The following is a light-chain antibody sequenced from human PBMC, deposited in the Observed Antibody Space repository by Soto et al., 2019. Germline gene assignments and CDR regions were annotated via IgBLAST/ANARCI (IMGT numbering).Light chain of an antibody. CDR2: DAS. V-gene: IGKV3-11*01. CDR1: QSVSSY. J-gene: IGKJ5*01. Sequence: EIVLTQSPATLSLSPGERATLSCRASQSVSSYLAWYQQKPGQAPRLLIYDASNRATGIPARFSGSGSGTDFTLTISSLEPEDLAFYYCQQRSNWPPITFGQGTRLEIK. CDR3: QQRSNWPPIT.